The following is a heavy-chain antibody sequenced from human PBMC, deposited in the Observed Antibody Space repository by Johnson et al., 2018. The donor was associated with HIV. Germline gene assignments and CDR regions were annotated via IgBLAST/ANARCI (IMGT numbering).Heavy chain of an antibody. CDR1: GFTFSSYA. Sequence: QVQLVESGGGVVQPGRSLRLSCAASGFTFSSYAMHWVRQAPGKGLEWVAVISYDGSNKYYADSVKGRFTISRDNSKNTLYLQMNSLRAEDTGVYYCATADRDAFDIWGQGTMVIVSS. CDR2: ISYDGSNK. V-gene: IGHV3-30*14. J-gene: IGHJ3*02. CDR3: ATADRDAFDI.